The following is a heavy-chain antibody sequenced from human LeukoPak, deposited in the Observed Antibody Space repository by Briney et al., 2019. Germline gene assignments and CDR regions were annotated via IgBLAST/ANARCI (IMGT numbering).Heavy chain of an antibody. CDR2: ISSSGSTT. CDR1: GFTFSSYA. V-gene: IGHV3-48*04. Sequence: GGSLRLSCAASGFTFSSYAMHWVRQAPGKGLEWVSHISSSGSTTYYADSVKGRFTISRDNAKNSLYLQMNSLEAEDTAVYYCSTDRGVISWGQGTLVTVSS. J-gene: IGHJ5*02. D-gene: IGHD3-10*01. CDR3: STDRGVIS.